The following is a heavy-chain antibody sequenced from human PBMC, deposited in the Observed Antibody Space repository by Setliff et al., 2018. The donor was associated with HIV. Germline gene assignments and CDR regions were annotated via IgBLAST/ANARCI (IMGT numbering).Heavy chain of an antibody. CDR1: GGSISNPSSY. CDR3: ATYYIAVAGTFPY. Sequence: SETLSLTCTVSGGSISNPSSYWGWIRQAPGRGLEWIGSVYYRGGTFDSPSLKSRVTVSIDTSKSQFSLRLSSVTAADTAVYYCATYYIAVAGTFPYWGQGALVTVSS. CDR2: VYYRGGT. J-gene: IGHJ4*02. D-gene: IGHD6-19*01. V-gene: IGHV4-39*07.